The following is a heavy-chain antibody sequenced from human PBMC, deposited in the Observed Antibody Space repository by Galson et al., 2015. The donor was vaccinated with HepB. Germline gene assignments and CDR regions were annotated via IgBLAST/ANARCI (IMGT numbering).Heavy chain of an antibody. CDR3: ARGYDDVWGSYRYGGFDV. CDR1: GGSISIDDYQ. D-gene: IGHD3-16*02. Sequence: TLSLTCAVSGGSISIDDYQWNWIRQYPGKGLEWIGYFYSRGTTTYNPSLKSRVIISVDKSKNQLSLKLNPVTAADTAVYFCARGYDDVWGSYRYGGFDVWGRGTMVTVSS. CDR2: FYSRGTT. J-gene: IGHJ3*01. V-gene: IGHV4-31*11.